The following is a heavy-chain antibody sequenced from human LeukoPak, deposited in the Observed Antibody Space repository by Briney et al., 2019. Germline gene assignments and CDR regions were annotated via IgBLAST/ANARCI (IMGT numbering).Heavy chain of an antibody. CDR1: GFTFSSYA. D-gene: IGHD1-26*01. J-gene: IGHJ5*02. CDR2: ISGSGGST. Sequence: PGGSLRLSCAASGFTFSSYAMRWVRQAPGKGLEWVSGISGSGGSTYYADPVKGRFTISRDNSKNTLYLQMNSLRAEDTAVYYCAKDEVVGTIDWFDPWGQGTLVTVSS. V-gene: IGHV3-23*01. CDR3: AKDEVVGTIDWFDP.